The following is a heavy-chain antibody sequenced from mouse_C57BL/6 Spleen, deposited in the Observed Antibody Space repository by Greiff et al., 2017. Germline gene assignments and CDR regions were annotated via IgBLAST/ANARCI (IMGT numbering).Heavy chain of an antibody. D-gene: IGHD1-1*01. Sequence: EVKLQESGAELVRPGASVKLSCTASGFNIKDDYMHWVKQRPEQGLEWIGWIDPENGDTEYASKFQGKATITADTSSNTAYLQLSSLTSEDTAVYYCTALYDYGSSYCVWGTGTTVTVSS. J-gene: IGHJ1*03. CDR2: IDPENGDT. CDR1: GFNIKDDY. CDR3: TALYDYGSSYCV. V-gene: IGHV14-4*01.